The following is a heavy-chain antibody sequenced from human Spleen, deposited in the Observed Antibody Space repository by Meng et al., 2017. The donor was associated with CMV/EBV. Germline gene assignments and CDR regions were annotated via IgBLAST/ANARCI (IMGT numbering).Heavy chain of an antibody. Sequence: GESLKISCAASGFTFSSYSMNWVRQAPGKGLEWVSSISSSSSYIYYADSVKGRFTISRDNAKNSLYLQMNSLRAEDTAVYYCARDQYRGSYGMDVWGQGTTVTVSS. D-gene: IGHD1-26*01. V-gene: IGHV3-21*04. CDR2: ISSSSSYI. CDR3: ARDQYRGSYGMDV. CDR1: GFTFSSYS. J-gene: IGHJ6*02.